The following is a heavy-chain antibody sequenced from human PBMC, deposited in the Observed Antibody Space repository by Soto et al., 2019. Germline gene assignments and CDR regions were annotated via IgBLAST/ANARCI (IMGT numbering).Heavy chain of an antibody. D-gene: IGHD3-10*01. CDR3: ARDLFEFGEHYYGMDV. V-gene: IGHV3-30-3*01. Sequence: PGGSLRLSCAASGFTFSSYAMHCVRQAPGKGLEWVAVISYDGSNKYYADSVKGRFTISRDNSKNTLYLQMNSLRAEDTAVYYSARDLFEFGEHYYGMDVWGQGTTVTVSS. CDR1: GFTFSSYA. J-gene: IGHJ6*02. CDR2: ISYDGSNK.